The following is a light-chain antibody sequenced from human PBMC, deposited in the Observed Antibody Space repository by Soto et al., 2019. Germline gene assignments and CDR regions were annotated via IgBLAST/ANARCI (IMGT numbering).Light chain of an antibody. J-gene: IGKJ2*01. CDR2: WAS. V-gene: IGKV4-1*01. CDR3: QQYYSTPYT. CDR1: QSLLYTSNNKNY. Sequence: DFAVTQSPKSLAVTLGGRATINCKSSQSLLYTSNNKNYLAWYQQKPGQPPKLLIYWASTRESGVPDRFSGSGSGTDFTLTISSLQAEDVAVYYCQQYYSTPYTFGQGTKLEIK.